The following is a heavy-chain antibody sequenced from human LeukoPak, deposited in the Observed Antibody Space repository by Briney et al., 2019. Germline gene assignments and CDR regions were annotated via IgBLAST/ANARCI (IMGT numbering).Heavy chain of an antibody. Sequence: SETLSLTCTVSGGSISSGSYYWSWIRQPAGKGLEWIGRIYTSGSTNYNPSLKSRVTISVDTSKNQFSLKLSSVTAADTAVYCCARESDSSGYYSYWGQGTLVTVSS. D-gene: IGHD3-22*01. CDR1: GGSISSGSYY. J-gene: IGHJ4*02. CDR3: ARESDSSGYYSY. CDR2: IYTSGST. V-gene: IGHV4-61*02.